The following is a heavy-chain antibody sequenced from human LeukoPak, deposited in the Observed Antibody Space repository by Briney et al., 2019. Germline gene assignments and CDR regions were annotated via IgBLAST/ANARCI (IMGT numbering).Heavy chain of an antibody. J-gene: IGHJ5*02. V-gene: IGHV1-3*01. CDR1: GYTFTSYA. CDR3: ARPYYDYVWGSYRREHNWFDP. D-gene: IGHD3-16*02. CDR2: INAGNGNT. Sequence: ASVKVSCKASGYTFTSYAMHWVRQAPGQRLEWMGWINAGNGNTKYSQKFQGRVTITRDTSASTAYMELSSLRSEDTAVYYCARPYYDYVWGSYRREHNWFDPWDQGTLVTVSS.